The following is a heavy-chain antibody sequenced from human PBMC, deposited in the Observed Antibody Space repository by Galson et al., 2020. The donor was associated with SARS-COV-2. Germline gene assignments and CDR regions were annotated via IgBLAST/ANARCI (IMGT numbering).Heavy chain of an antibody. J-gene: IGHJ3*01. CDR1: GGSVSSGSHS. CDR3: EREYTFLRYDAFDV. D-gene: IGHD4-17*01. Sequence: SETLSLTCSVSGGSVSSGSHSWNWIRQPPGRGLEWIGSLSHSGRTNYNPSLKSRVTISVDSSRNQFSLKLTSVTTADTAVYYCEREYTFLRYDAFDVWGQGALVAVSP. CDR2: LSHSGRT. V-gene: IGHV4-61*01.